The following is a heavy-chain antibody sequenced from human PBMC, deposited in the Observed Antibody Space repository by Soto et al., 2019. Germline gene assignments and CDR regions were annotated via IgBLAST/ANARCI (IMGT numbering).Heavy chain of an antibody. V-gene: IGHV1-46*01. CDR2: INSSGGST. J-gene: IGHJ6*02. CDR3: AREHIVLMVYANNYGMDV. D-gene: IGHD2-8*01. CDR1: GYTFTSYY. Sequence: QVKLVQSGAEVKKPWASVKVSCNASGYTFTSYYMHWVRQAPGQGLEWMGIINSSGGSTSYAQKFQGRVTMTMDTSTSTVYMELSSLSSEDTAVYYCAREHIVLMVYANNYGMDVWGQGTTVTVSS.